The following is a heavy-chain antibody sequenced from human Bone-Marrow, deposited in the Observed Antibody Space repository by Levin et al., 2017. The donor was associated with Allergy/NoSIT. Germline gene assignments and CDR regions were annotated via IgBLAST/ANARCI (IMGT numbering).Heavy chain of an antibody. J-gene: IGHJ5*02. Sequence: GESLKISCKGSGYSFTSYWISWVRQMPGKGLEWMGRIDPSDSYTNYSPSFQGHITISADKSISTAYLQWSSLKASDTAMYYCARHGMYNWNDGGNWFDPWGQGTLVTVSS. CDR2: IDPSDSYT. V-gene: IGHV5-10-1*01. D-gene: IGHD1-1*01. CDR1: GYSFTSYW. CDR3: ARHGMYNWNDGGNWFDP.